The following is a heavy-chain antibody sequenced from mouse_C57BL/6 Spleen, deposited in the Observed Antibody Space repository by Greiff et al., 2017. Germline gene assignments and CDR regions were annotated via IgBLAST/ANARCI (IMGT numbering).Heavy chain of an antibody. J-gene: IGHJ2*01. Sequence: EVHLVESGGGLVKPGGSLKLSCAASGFTFSSYAMSWVRQTPEKRLEWVATISDGGSYTYYPDNVKGRFTISRDNAKNNLYLQMSHLKSEDTAMYYCARDGGGYYVDYWGQGTTLTVSS. V-gene: IGHV5-4*01. D-gene: IGHD1-1*02. CDR1: GFTFSSYA. CDR2: ISDGGSYT. CDR3: ARDGGGYYVDY.